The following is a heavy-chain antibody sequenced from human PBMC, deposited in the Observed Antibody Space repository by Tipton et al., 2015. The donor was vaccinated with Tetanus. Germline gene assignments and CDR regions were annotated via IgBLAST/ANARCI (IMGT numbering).Heavy chain of an antibody. CDR2: MNPNSGNT. J-gene: IGHJ6*02. Sequence: QVQLVQSGAEVKKPGASVKVSCKASGYTFTSYDINWVRQATGQGLEWMGWMNPNSGNTGYAQKFQGRVTMTRDTSISTAYMELSRLRSDDTAVYYCAREAPRAARIYGLDVWGQGTTVTVSS. CDR3: AREAPRAARIYGLDV. CDR1: GYTFTSYD. D-gene: IGHD6-6*01. V-gene: IGHV1-8*01.